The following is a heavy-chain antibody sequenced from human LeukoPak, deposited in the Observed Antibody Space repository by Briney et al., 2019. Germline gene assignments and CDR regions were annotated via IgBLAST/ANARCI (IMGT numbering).Heavy chain of an antibody. D-gene: IGHD3-3*01. V-gene: IGHV3-21*01. Sequence: GSLRLSCAASGFTFSSYSMNWVRQAPGKGLEWVSSISSSNSYIYYADSVKGRFTISRDNSKNTLYLQMNSLRAEDTAVYYCAKEGSIFGVVIRPYYFDYWGQGTLVTVSS. J-gene: IGHJ4*02. CDR1: GFTFSSYS. CDR3: AKEGSIFGVVIRPYYFDY. CDR2: ISSSNSYI.